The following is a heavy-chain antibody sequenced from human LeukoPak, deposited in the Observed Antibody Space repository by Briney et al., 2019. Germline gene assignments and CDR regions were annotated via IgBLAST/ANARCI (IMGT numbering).Heavy chain of an antibody. CDR2: IRYDGTND. CDR1: GFTFNSYV. CDR3: ANWPYIGGWPLSRI. V-gene: IGHV3-30*02. J-gene: IGHJ3*02. Sequence: GGSLRLSCTASGFTFNSYVMHWVRQAPGKGPEGVAVIRYDGTNDYYAESVKGRFTVSRDNSKNTLYLQMNSLRPEDTAVYHCANWPYIGGWPLSRIWGQGTMVIVSS. D-gene: IGHD5-12*01.